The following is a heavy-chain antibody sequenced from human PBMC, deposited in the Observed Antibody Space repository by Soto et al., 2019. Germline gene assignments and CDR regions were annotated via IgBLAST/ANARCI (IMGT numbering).Heavy chain of an antibody. Sequence: QVQLQESGPGLVEPSQTLSLTCTVSGGSIGSTDSYWSWIRRPPGKGMERIGYIYYTGGTFYNPSLKSRLTISLETSINLFSLTLTSVTATDTGIYYCARGGSGWAEYFQHWGQGTLVAVSS. J-gene: IGHJ1*01. CDR1: GGSIGSTDSY. D-gene: IGHD6-25*01. CDR3: ARGGSGWAEYFQH. V-gene: IGHV4-30-4*08. CDR2: IYYTGGT.